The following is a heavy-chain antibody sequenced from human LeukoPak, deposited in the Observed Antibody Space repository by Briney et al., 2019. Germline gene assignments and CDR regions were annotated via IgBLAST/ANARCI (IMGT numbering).Heavy chain of an antibody. CDR3: ARDLGESPIVGATTVDY. J-gene: IGHJ4*02. CDR2: ISAYNGNT. Sequence: ASVKVSCKASGYTFTSYGISWVRQAPGQGLEWMGWISAYNGNTNYAQKLQGRVTMTTDTSTSTAYMELRSLRSDDTAVYYCARDLGESPIVGATTVDYWGQGTLVTVSS. CDR1: GYTFTSYG. D-gene: IGHD1-26*01. V-gene: IGHV1-18*01.